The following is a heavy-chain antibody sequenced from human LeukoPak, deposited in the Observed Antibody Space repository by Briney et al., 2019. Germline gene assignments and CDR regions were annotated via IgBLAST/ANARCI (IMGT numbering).Heavy chain of an antibody. CDR1: GGSISSGGYY. Sequence: PSQTLSHTCTVSGGSISSGGYYWSWIRQHPGEGLEWIGYIYYSGSTYYNPSLKSRVTISGETSKSQFSLKLSSVSAADTAVYYCARAGYYPDYWGQGTLVTVSS. J-gene: IGHJ4*02. CDR2: IYYSGST. V-gene: IGHV4-31*03. D-gene: IGHD3-22*01. CDR3: ARAGYYPDY.